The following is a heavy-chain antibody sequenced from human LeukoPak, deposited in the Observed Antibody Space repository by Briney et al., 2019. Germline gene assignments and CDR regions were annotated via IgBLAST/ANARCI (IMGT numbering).Heavy chain of an antibody. Sequence: GGSLRLSCAASGFSFINYSMNWVRQAPGKGLEWVSSISSSSSYIYYADSVKGRFTISRDNAKNSLYLQMNSLRAEDTAVYYCARALQVSGSYTLLGYWGQGTLVTVSS. J-gene: IGHJ4*02. CDR3: ARALQVSGSYTLLGY. V-gene: IGHV3-21*01. CDR1: GFSFINYS. D-gene: IGHD3-10*01. CDR2: ISSSSSYI.